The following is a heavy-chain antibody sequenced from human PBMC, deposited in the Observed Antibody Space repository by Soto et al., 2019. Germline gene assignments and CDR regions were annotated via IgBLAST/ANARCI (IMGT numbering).Heavy chain of an antibody. V-gene: IGHV4-39*01. J-gene: IGHJ6*02. D-gene: IGHD3-22*01. CDR3: ARRLYDDSSGFEGGGMDV. CDR1: GGSISSSSYY. CDR2: IYYSGCT. Sequence: QLQLQESGPALVKPSETLSLTCTVSGGSISSSSYYWGWIRQPPGKGLEWIGSIYYSGCTYYNPSFKRSVTISVDTSTNQFSLNLSSVTAADTAVYYCARRLYDDSSGFEGGGMDVWGQGTTVTVSS.